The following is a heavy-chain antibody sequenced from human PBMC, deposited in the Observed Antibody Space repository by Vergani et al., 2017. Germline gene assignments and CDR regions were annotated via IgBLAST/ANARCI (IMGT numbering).Heavy chain of an antibody. CDR3: GRGSDNYN. J-gene: IGHJ4*02. CDR2: IKNTGDST. D-gene: IGHD5-24*01. Sequence: VQLVESGGGVVQPGRSLRLSCVASGFTFSSHAMSWVRQGHGQGLEWVSSIKNTGDSTHYADSVKGRFTISRDNSKNTLYLQMNSLRVEDTAVYYCGRGSDNYNWGQGTLVTVSS. CDR1: GFTFSSHA. V-gene: IGHV3-23*04.